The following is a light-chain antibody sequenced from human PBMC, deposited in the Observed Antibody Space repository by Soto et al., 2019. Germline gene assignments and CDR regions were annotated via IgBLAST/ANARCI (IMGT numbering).Light chain of an antibody. V-gene: IGKV3-20*01. CDR1: ESVNSNF. CDR2: ATS. Sequence: EIVLTQSPGTLSLSPGERATLSCRASESVNSNFLAWYQQKPGQGPRLLIYATSGRATGIPDRFSGGESGTDFTLTISRLEPEDCSVYYCQHYGSSRIFTFGPGTKVEIK. J-gene: IGKJ3*01. CDR3: QHYGSSRIFT.